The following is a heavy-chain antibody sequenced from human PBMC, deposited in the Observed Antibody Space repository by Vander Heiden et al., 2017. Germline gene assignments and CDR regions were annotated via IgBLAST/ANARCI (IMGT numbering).Heavy chain of an antibody. CDR2: ISDDGNNK. J-gene: IGHJ3*01. CDR3: ARTKYNWNEADALNV. V-gene: IGHV3-30*03. CDR1: GFTFRLFG. D-gene: IGHD1-1*01. Sequence: QVQMVASGGGVVQPGRSLRVSCVGSGFTFRLFGMHWVRQAPGKGLEWLAVISDDGNNKYYAESVKGRFTISRDNSKNIVFLEMESLTVEDTAMYYCARTKYNWNEADALNVWGQGTMVTVSS.